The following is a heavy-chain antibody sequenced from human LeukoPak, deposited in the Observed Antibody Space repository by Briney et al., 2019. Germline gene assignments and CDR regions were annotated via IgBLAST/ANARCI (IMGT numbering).Heavy chain of an antibody. Sequence: GGSLRLSCAVSEFTFSSNCMSWVRQAPGKGLEWVSVIYSGGTPYYADSVKGRFTISRDNSKNMLYLQMNSLRAEDTPAYHSASMTTFFLDYWGQGSLVTVSS. J-gene: IGHJ4*02. CDR1: EFTFSSNC. CDR2: IYSGGTP. CDR3: ASMTTFFLDY. D-gene: IGHD1-1*01. V-gene: IGHV3-66*01.